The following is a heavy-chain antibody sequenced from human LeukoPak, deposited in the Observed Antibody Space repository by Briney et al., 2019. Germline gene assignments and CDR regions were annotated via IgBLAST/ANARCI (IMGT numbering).Heavy chain of an antibody. CDR2: FSGSGGST. CDR3: AKVHILLVGPIYYFDY. J-gene: IGHJ4*02. CDR1: GFTFSSYA. D-gene: IGHD1-26*01. Sequence: GGSLRLSCAASGFTFSSYAMSWVRQAPGKGREWVSAFSGSGGSTYYADSVKGRFTISRDNSKNTLYLQMNSLRAEDTAVYYCAKVHILLVGPIYYFDYWGQGTLVTVSS. V-gene: IGHV3-23*01.